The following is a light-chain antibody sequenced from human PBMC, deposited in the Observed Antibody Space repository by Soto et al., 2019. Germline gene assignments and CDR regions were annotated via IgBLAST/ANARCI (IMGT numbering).Light chain of an antibody. CDR1: QNLLHSDGKTY. CDR3: MQSRQFPYT. Sequence: DIVMTQTPLSLSVTPGQPASISCKSSQNLLHSDGKTYLSWYLQKPGQPPQLLIYEVFKRFSGVXDXSSGSGSGTDFTLKIRRVGAEDFGVYYCMQSRQFPYTFGQGTKLEI. J-gene: IGKJ2*01. V-gene: IGKV2D-29*01. CDR2: EVF.